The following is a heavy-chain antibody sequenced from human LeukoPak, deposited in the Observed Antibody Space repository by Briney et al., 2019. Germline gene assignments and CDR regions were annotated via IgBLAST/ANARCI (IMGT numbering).Heavy chain of an antibody. V-gene: IGHV3-23*01. CDR1: GFTFSSYA. CDR3: AKTRPPCSGGSCYFRYFDY. Sequence: GGSLRLSCAASGFTFSSYAMSWVRQAPGKGLEWVSAISGSGGSTYYADSVKGRFTISRDNSKNTLYLQMNSLRAVDTAVYYCAKTRPPCSGGSCYFRYFDYWGQGTLVTVSS. J-gene: IGHJ4*02. D-gene: IGHD2-15*01. CDR2: ISGSGGST.